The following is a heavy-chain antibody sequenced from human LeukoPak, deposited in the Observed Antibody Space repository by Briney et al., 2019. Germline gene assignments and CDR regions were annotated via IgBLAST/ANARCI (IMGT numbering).Heavy chain of an antibody. D-gene: IGHD2-15*01. V-gene: IGHV1-46*01. CDR3: ARDSGSYCSGGSCYSSPHTFDY. J-gene: IGHJ4*02. Sequence: ASVKVPCKASGYTFTSYYMHWVRQAPGQGLEWMGIINPSGGSTSYAQKFQGRVTMTRDTSTSTVYMELSSLRSEDTAVYYCARDSGSYCSGGSCYSSPHTFDYWGQGTLVTVSS. CDR2: INPSGGST. CDR1: GYTFTSYY.